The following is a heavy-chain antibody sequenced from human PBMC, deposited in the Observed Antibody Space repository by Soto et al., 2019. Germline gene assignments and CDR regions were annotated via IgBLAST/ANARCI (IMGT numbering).Heavy chain of an antibody. V-gene: IGHV4-59*08. CDR3: ATLHRSGVDY. CDR2: IIYNGNS. J-gene: IGHJ4*02. D-gene: IGHD2-8*01. CDR1: GISISPYY. Sequence: QVHLHESGPRLLKPSETLSLTCSVSGISISPYYWSWVRQPPGKGLEWIGYIIYNGNSNYNPSLERRVTLSLDTSKTHFSLELKSVTAADTAVYYCATLHRSGVDYWGQGTLVTVSS.